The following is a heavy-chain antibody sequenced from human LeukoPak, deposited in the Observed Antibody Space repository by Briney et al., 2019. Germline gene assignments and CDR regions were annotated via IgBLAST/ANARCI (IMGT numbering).Heavy chain of an antibody. Sequence: SETLSLTCTVSGGSISSCYWSWIRQPAGKGLEWIGRIYTSGSTNYNPSLKSRVTMSVDTSKNQFSLKLSSVTAADAAVYYCARDLRKAYYMDVWGKGTTVTVSS. CDR3: ARDLRKAYYMDV. CDR2: IYTSGST. D-gene: IGHD1-14*01. CDR1: GGSISSCY. J-gene: IGHJ6*03. V-gene: IGHV4-4*07.